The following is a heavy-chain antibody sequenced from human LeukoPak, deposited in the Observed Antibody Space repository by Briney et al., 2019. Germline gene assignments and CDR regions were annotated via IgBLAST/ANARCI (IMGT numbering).Heavy chain of an antibody. Sequence: GRSLRLSCAASGFTFDDYAMHWVRQAPGKGLEWVSGISWNSGSIGYADSVKGRFTISRDNAKNSLYLQMNSLRAEDTALYYCAKDKYGDYYFDYWGQGTLVTVSS. J-gene: IGHJ4*02. V-gene: IGHV3-9*01. CDR1: GFTFDDYA. CDR3: AKDKYGDYYFDY. D-gene: IGHD4-17*01. CDR2: ISWNSGSI.